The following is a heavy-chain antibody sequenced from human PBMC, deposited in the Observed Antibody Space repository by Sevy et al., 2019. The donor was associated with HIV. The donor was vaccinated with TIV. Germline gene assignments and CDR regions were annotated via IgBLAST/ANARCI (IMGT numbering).Heavy chain of an antibody. CDR1: GFTFTYYT. CDR2: INPGNGNT. J-gene: IGHJ5*02. Sequence: ASVKVSCKASGFTFTYYTVHWVRQAPGQGLEWMGWINPGNGNTRYSQKFQGRVTITTDTSATTTDMALSSLRPEDTAVYYCAPSPGGTKHFNPWGQGTRVTVSS. D-gene: IGHD2-15*01. CDR3: APSPGGTKHFNP. V-gene: IGHV1-3*01.